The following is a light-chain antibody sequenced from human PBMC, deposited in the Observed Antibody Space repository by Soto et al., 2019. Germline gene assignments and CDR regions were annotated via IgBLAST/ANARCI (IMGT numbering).Light chain of an antibody. CDR2: EGS. CDR1: STDVGFYNL. Sequence: QSVLTQPASVSGAPGQWITISCTGSSTDVGFYNLVYWYQHHPGRAPKLMIYEGSKRPSGVPYRFSGSKSGTTASLTISGLEDEDEAEYQCCSCGPSGAFVFGPGTKLTVL. V-gene: IGLV2-23*01. CDR3: CSCGPSGAFV. J-gene: IGLJ1*01.